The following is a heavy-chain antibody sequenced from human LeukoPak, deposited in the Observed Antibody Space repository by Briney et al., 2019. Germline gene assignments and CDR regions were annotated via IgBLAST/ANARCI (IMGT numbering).Heavy chain of an antibody. CDR2: ISSSNSST. J-gene: IGHJ4*02. CDR3: SRDPRVLDY. V-gene: IGHV3-21*04. Sequence: GGSLRLSCAASGFTFSSYSMNWVRQAPGKGLEYVSTISSSNSSTYYADSVKGRFTISRDNAKKSLYLQINSLRAEDTAVYYCSRDPRVLDYWGQETLVTVSS. CDR1: GFTFSSYS.